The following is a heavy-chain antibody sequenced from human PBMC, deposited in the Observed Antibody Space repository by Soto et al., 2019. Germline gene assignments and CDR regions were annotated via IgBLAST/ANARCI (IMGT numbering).Heavy chain of an antibody. V-gene: IGHV1-69*02. J-gene: IGHJ4*02. Sequence: QVQLVQSGPEVKMPGSSVKVSCNASGDTFNSYTINWVRQAPGQGLQWMGRTIPILAMSNYALKFQGRVTITADKSTTTAYMELSRLRSDDTAVYYCAASYGSGSRAFDYWGQGTLVTVSS. CDR1: GDTFNSYT. CDR3: AASYGSGSRAFDY. CDR2: TIPILAMS. D-gene: IGHD3-10*01.